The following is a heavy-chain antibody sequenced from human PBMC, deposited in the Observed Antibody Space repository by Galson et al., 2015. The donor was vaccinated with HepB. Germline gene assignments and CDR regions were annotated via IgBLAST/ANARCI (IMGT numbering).Heavy chain of an antibody. D-gene: IGHD6-13*01. Sequence: QSGAEVKKPGESLRISCKGSGYSFTRYWIIWVRQMPGKGLEWMGIIDPSDSYTNYSPSFQGHVTISADKSITTAYLQWSSLTASDTAMYYCARHGKYSSSWEAPFDYWGQGTLVTVSS. CDR3: ARHGKYSSSWEAPFDY. J-gene: IGHJ4*02. CDR1: GYSFTRYW. CDR2: IDPSDSYT. V-gene: IGHV5-10-1*01.